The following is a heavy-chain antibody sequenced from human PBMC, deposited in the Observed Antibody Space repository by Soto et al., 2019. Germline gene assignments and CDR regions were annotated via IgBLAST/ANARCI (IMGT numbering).Heavy chain of an antibody. D-gene: IGHD3-10*01. Sequence: GGSMRLSCAASGFTFSSYAMSWVRQAPGKGLEWVPAISGSGGSTYYADSVKGRFTISRDNSKNTLYLQVNSLRAEDTAVYYCATYYGSGSYYNRDYWGQGTLVTVSS. CDR2: ISGSGGST. J-gene: IGHJ4*02. CDR1: GFTFSSYA. CDR3: ATYYGSGSYYNRDY. V-gene: IGHV3-23*01.